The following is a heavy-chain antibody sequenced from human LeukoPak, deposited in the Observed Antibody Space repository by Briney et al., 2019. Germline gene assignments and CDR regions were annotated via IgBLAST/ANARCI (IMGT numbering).Heavy chain of an antibody. CDR1: SASFSGYY. J-gene: IGHJ6*03. V-gene: IGHV4-59*01. Sequence: SETLSLTCAVYSASFSGYYWNWIRQPPGKGLEWIGYIYNSGSTNYNPSLKSRVTISVDTSKNQFSLKLSSVTAADTAVYYCTRLIMSSIYYYYMDVWGKGTTVTVSS. D-gene: IGHD3-10*01. CDR2: IYNSGST. CDR3: TRLIMSSIYYYYMDV.